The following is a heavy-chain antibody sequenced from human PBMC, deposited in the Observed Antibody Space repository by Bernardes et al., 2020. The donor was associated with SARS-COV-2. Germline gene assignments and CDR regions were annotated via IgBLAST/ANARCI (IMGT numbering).Heavy chain of an antibody. V-gene: IGHV1-69*13. CDR3: ARDGGYSSSWYGGPFDY. J-gene: IGHJ4*02. CDR2: IIPIFGTA. D-gene: IGHD6-13*01. Sequence: SVKVSCKASGGTFSSYAISWVRQAPGQGLEWMGGIIPIFGTANYAQKFQGRVTITADESTSTAYMELSSLRSEDTAVYYCARDGGYSSSWYGGPFDYWGQGTLVTVSS. CDR1: GGTFSSYA.